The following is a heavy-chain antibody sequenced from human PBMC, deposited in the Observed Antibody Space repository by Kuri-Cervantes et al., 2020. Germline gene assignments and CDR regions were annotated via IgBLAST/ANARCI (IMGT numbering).Heavy chain of an antibody. V-gene: IGHV3-48*03. CDR3: AKVLSYDDIVVVVAATFDAFDI. CDR2: ISSSGSTI. J-gene: IGHJ3*02. CDR1: GFTFSSYE. D-gene: IGHD2-15*01. Sequence: GGSLRLSCAASGFTFSSYEMNWVRQAPGKGLEWVSYISSSGSTIYYADSVKGRFTISRDNAKNSLYLQMNSLRAEDTAVYYCAKVLSYDDIVVVVAATFDAFDIWGQGTMVTVSS.